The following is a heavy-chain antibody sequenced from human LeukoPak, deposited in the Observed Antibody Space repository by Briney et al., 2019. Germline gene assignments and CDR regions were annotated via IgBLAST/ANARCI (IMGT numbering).Heavy chain of an antibody. CDR1: GYSISSGYY. Sequence: SETLSLTCTVSGYSISSGYYWGWIRQPPGKGLEWIGSIYHSGSTYYNPSLKSRVTISVDTSKNQFSLKLSSVTAADTAVYYCARVTAAGTINWFDPWGQGTLVTVSS. CDR2: IYHSGST. CDR3: ARVTAAGTINWFDP. D-gene: IGHD6-13*01. J-gene: IGHJ5*02. V-gene: IGHV4-38-2*02.